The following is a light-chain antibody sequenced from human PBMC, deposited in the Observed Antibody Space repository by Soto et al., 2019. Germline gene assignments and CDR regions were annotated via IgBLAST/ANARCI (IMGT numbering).Light chain of an antibody. CDR1: SSDLGSHNL. J-gene: IGLJ1*01. Sequence: QSVLTQPASMSGSPGQSITISCTGTSSDLGSHNLVSWYQQHPGKAPKLIIYEGSKRPSGVSNRFSGSKSGNTASLTISGLQAEDEADYSCCSYAGTNTYVFGTGTKVTVL. CDR3: CSYAGTNTYV. CDR2: EGS. V-gene: IGLV2-23*01.